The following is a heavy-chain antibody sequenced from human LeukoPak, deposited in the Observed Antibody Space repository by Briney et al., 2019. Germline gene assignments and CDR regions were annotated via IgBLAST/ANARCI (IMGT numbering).Heavy chain of an antibody. V-gene: IGHV4-34*01. D-gene: IGHD4-23*01. CDR3: ARYLDYGGNSRVFQH. Sequence: SETLSLTCAVYGGSLSAYYWTWIRQPPGKGLEWIGEINHGGSTNYNPSLKSRVTISIDTSKNQFSLKLSSVTAADTAFYYCARYLDYGGNSRVFQHWGQGTLVTVSS. CDR2: INHGGST. J-gene: IGHJ1*01. CDR1: GGSLSAYY.